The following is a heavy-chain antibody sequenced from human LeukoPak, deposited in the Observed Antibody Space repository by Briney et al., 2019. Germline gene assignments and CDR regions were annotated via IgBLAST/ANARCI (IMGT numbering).Heavy chain of an antibody. D-gene: IGHD1-26*01. CDR1: GGSISSYY. Sequence: SETLSLTCTVSGGSISSYYWSWIRQPPGKGLEWIGYIYYSGSTNYNPSLKSRVTISTDTSKNQFSLKLASVTAADTAMYFCARDQRSLYDLWGQGSLVTVSS. CDR3: ARDQRSLYDL. CDR2: IYYSGST. J-gene: IGHJ5*02. V-gene: IGHV4-59*12.